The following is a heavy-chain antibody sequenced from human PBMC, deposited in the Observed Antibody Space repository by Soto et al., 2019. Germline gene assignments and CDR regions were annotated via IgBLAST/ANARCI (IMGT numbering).Heavy chain of an antibody. CDR2: ISSSGSTI. J-gene: IGHJ4*02. D-gene: IGHD6-19*01. CDR1: GFTFSGYE. CDR3: PTVAEYSSGWPPSPPDY. Sequence: GGSLRLSCAASGFTFSGYEMNWVRQAPGKGREWVSYISSSGSTIYYADSVKGRFTISRDNAKNSLYLQMNSLRAEDTAVYYCPTVAEYSSGWPPSPPDYWGQGTLGTVS. V-gene: IGHV3-48*03.